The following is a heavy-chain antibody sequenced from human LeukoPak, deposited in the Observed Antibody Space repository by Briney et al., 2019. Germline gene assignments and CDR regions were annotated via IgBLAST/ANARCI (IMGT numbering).Heavy chain of an antibody. CDR2: IKQDGSEK. Sequence: GGSLRLSGAASGFTFSSYWMSWVRQAPGKGLEWVANIKQDGSEKYYVDSVKGRFTISRDNAKNSLYLQMNSLRAEDTAVYYCAKDPNGDYVGTFDMWGRGTMVTVSS. CDR3: AKDPNGDYVGTFDM. CDR1: GFTFSSYW. D-gene: IGHD4-17*01. V-gene: IGHV3-7*01. J-gene: IGHJ3*02.